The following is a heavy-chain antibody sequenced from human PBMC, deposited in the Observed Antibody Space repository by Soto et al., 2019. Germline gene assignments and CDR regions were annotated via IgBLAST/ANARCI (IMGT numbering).Heavy chain of an antibody. V-gene: IGHV3-74*01. D-gene: IGHD3-10*01. CDR3: ARWFTYGNFDYFDY. Sequence: GGSLRLSCAASGFTFNTYWMHWFRQAPGKGLVWVSRINSGGGTTTYADSMNSRFTISRDNAKNTLYLQMNGLRAEDTAIYYCARWFTYGNFDYFDYWGQGTQVTVSS. CDR1: GFTFNTYW. J-gene: IGHJ4*02. CDR2: INSGGGTT.